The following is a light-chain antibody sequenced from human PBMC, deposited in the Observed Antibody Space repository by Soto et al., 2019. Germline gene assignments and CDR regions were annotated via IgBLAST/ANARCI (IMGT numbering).Light chain of an antibody. J-gene: IGLJ2*01. CDR3: SSYAGKGV. V-gene: IGLV2-8*01. Sequence: QSALTQPPSASGSPGQSVTISCTGTSSDVGDYNYVSWYQQHPGKAPKLMIYEVSKRPSGVPDRFSGSKSGNTASLTVSGLHAEDEADYYCSSYAGKGVFGGGPKLTVL. CDR1: SSDVGDYNY. CDR2: EVS.